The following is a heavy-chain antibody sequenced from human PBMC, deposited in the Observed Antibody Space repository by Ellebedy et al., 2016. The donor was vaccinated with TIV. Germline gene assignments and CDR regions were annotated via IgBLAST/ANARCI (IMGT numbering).Heavy chain of an antibody. CDR2: ISSSGSYL. Sequence: PGGSLRLSCAASGFTFSSYTINWVRQTPGKGLEWVSSISSSGSYLYYADSVKGRFTISRDNAKNSLYLQMNSLRVEDTAVYYCATSRARVYWGQGTLVTVSS. J-gene: IGHJ4*02. CDR3: ATSRARVY. V-gene: IGHV3-21*01. CDR1: GFTFSSYT.